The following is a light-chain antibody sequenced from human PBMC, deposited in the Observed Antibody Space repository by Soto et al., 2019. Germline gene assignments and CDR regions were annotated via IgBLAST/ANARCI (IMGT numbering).Light chain of an antibody. V-gene: IGKV3-15*01. Sequence: EIVMTQSPATLSVSPGERATLSCRASQSVNSNLAWYQQKPGQAPRLLIYGASTRATGFPARFSGSESGTEFTLTISSLPSEDFAVYYCQQYDNWPLTFGGGTKVEIK. CDR3: QQYDNWPLT. J-gene: IGKJ4*01. CDR1: QSVNSN. CDR2: GAS.